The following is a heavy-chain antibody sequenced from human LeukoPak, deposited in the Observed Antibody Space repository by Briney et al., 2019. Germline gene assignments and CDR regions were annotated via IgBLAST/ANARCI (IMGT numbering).Heavy chain of an antibody. CDR3: ARDRGSSHRFDY. J-gene: IGHJ4*02. Sequence: GRSLRLSCAASGFTFSSYGMHWVRQAPGKGLEWVAVIWYDGSNKYYADSVKGRFTISRDNSKNTLYLQMNSLRAEDTAVYYCARDRGSSHRFDYWGQGTLVTVSS. CDR1: GFTFSSYG. D-gene: IGHD2-15*01. CDR2: IWYDGSNK. V-gene: IGHV3-33*01.